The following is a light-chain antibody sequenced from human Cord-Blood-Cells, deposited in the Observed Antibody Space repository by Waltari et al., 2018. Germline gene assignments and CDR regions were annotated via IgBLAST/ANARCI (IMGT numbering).Light chain of an antibody. J-gene: IGLJ3*02. V-gene: IGLV2-23*02. Sequence: QSALTQPASVSGSPGQSITISCTGTSSDVGSYNLASWYQQHPGKAPKLMIYEVSKRHSGVSNRFSDSKSGNTASLTISGLQAEDEADYYCCSYAGSSTWVFGGGTKLTVL. CDR2: EVS. CDR3: CSYAGSSTWV. CDR1: SSDVGSYNL.